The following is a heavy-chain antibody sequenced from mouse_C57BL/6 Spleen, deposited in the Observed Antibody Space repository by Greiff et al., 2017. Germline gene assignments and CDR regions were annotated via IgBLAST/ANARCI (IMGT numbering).Heavy chain of an antibody. Sequence: VQLKQSGPGLVKPSQSLSLTCSVTGYSITSGYYWNWIRQFPGNKLEWKGYISYDGSNNYNPSLKNRISLTRDTSKNQFFLKLNSVTTEDTATYYCAKGGDYDYFDYWGQGATLTVSS. J-gene: IGHJ2*01. CDR1: GYSITSGYY. D-gene: IGHD2-4*01. CDR3: AKGGDYDYFDY. CDR2: ISYDGSN. V-gene: IGHV3-6*01.